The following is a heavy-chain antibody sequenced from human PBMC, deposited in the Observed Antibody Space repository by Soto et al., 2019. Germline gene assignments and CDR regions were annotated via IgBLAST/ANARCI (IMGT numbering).Heavy chain of an antibody. V-gene: IGHV1-18*01. CDR1: GYTFTSYG. CDR2: ISAYNGNT. D-gene: IGHD3-22*01. Sequence: QVQLVQSGAEVKKPGASVKVSCKASGYTFTSYGIGWVRQAPGQGLEWMGWISAYNGNTNYAQKLQGIVTMTTDTATRAAYMELRSLRSDDTAVYYCATYMGGYYFDSSGYYYGGWFDPWGQGTLVTVSS. J-gene: IGHJ5*02. CDR3: ATYMGGYYFDSSGYYYGGWFDP.